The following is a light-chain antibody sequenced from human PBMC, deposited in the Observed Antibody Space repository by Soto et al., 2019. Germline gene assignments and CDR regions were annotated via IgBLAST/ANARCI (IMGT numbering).Light chain of an antibody. CDR3: QQYYDWPIT. J-gene: IGKJ5*01. CDR2: GAS. CDR1: QSVSSN. V-gene: IGKV3-15*01. Sequence: ESVSTRSPARLSVSPGERATLSCRASQSVSSNLAWYQQKPGQAPRLLIYGASTRATGIPARLSGSGSGTEFTLTISSLQSEDFAVYYCQQYYDWPITFGQGTRLEIK.